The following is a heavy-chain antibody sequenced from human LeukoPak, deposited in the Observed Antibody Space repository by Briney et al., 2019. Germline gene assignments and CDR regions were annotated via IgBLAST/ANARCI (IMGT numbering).Heavy chain of an antibody. CDR3: AREGSGVVTLDH. Sequence: GGSLRLSCAASGFTFSSYWMHWVRQAPGKGLVWVSRINSDGSSTSYADSVKGRFTISRDNAKSTVHLQMNSLRVEDTAVYYCAREGSGVVTLDHWGQGTLVTVSS. D-gene: IGHD2-21*02. CDR2: INSDGSST. V-gene: IGHV3-74*01. CDR1: GFTFSSYW. J-gene: IGHJ1*01.